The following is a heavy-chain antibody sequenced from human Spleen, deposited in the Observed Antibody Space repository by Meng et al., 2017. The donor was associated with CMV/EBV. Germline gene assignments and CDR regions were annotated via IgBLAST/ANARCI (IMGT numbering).Heavy chain of an antibody. CDR1: GFSFSDYA. Sequence: GGSLRLSCAASGFSFSDYAMNWVRQAPGKGLEWVSSISDSSGNTYYADSVKGRFTISRDNSKNTLYLQMNSLRAEDTAVYYCARDSASGWVFWGQGTLGTVSS. CDR2: ISDSSGNT. V-gene: IGHV3-23*01. D-gene: IGHD6-19*01. J-gene: IGHJ4*02. CDR3: ARDSASGWVF.